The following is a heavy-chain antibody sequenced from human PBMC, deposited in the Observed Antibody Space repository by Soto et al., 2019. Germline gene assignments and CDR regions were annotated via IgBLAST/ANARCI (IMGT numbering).Heavy chain of an antibody. CDR2: INAANGDT. J-gene: IGHJ4*02. Sequence: ASVNVSCKTSGYIFTTYPIHGVRQAPGQSLEWMGWINAANGDTGYSQKFQGRLTITRDTSASTVNMELSSLRSEDTAVYYCARKDYYGSGIYYFGYWGQGTLVTVSS. CDR3: ARKDYYGSGIYYFGY. D-gene: IGHD3-10*01. V-gene: IGHV1-3*01. CDR1: GYIFTTYP.